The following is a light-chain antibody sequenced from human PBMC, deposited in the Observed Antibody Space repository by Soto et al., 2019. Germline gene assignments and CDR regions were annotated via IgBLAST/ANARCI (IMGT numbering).Light chain of an antibody. CDR2: VAS. V-gene: IGKV3-20*01. J-gene: IGKJ2*01. Sequence: EIVLTQSPGTPSLSPGERATLSCRASQSVTHNHLAWYQQKRGQAPRLLIYVASARATGLPGRFSGSGSGTDFTLTISRLEPEDFAVYYCQQYAASPYTFGQGTKLEI. CDR3: QQYAASPYT. CDR1: QSVTHNH.